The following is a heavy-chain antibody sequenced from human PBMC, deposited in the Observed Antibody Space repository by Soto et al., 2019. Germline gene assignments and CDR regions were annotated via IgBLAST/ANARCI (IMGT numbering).Heavy chain of an antibody. J-gene: IGHJ6*02. D-gene: IGHD5-12*01. CDR1: GFIFSTYG. Sequence: QVQLVESGGGVVQPGRSLRLSCAASGFIFSTYGMHWVRQAPGKGLEWVAVISFDGRNKYYADSVRGRFTISRDNSKNTLHLQMNSLRGEGTAVYYCAKDTATAITSYYFYGMDVWGQGTTVTVSS. CDR2: ISFDGRNK. CDR3: AKDTATAITSYYFYGMDV. V-gene: IGHV3-30*18.